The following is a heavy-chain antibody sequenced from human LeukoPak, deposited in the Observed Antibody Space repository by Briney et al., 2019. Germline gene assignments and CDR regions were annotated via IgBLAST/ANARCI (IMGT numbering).Heavy chain of an antibody. V-gene: IGHV4-39*01. CDR3: ARREEWWFY. D-gene: IGHD2-15*01. CDR1: GGSISSSSYY. J-gene: IGHJ4*02. Sequence: SETLSLTCTVSGGSISSSSYYWGWIRQPPGKGLEWIGSIYYSGSTYYNPSLKSRVTISVDTSKNQFSLKLSSVTAADTAVYYSARREEWWFYWGQGTLVTVSS. CDR2: IYYSGST.